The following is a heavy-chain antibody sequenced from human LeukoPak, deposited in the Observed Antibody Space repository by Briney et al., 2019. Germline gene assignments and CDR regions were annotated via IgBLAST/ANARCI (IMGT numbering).Heavy chain of an antibody. CDR1: GYTLTELS. Sequence: ASVKVSCKVSGYTLTELSMHWVRQAPGKGLEWMGGFDPEDGETIYAQKFQGRVTMTEDTSTDTAYMELSSLRSEDTAVYYCARVLHIFGGYCSGGSCLDAFDIWGQGKMVTVSS. CDR3: ARVLHIFGGYCSGGSCLDAFDI. D-gene: IGHD2-15*01. V-gene: IGHV1-24*01. CDR2: FDPEDGET. J-gene: IGHJ3*02.